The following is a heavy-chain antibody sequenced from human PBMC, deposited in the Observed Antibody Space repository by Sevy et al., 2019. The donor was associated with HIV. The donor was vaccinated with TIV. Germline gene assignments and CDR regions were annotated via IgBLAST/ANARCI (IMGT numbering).Heavy chain of an antibody. CDR3: AKASTAYDYVWGSYRLGLGHKTMNDAFDI. CDR2: ISGSGGST. D-gene: IGHD3-16*02. V-gene: IGHV3-23*01. CDR1: GFTFSSYA. J-gene: IGHJ3*02. Sequence: GGSLRLSFAASGFTFSSYAMSWVRQAPGKGLEWVSAISGSGGSTYYADSVKGRFTISRDNSKNTLYLQMNSLRAEDTAVYYCAKASTAYDYVWGSYRLGLGHKTMNDAFDIWGQGTMVTVSS.